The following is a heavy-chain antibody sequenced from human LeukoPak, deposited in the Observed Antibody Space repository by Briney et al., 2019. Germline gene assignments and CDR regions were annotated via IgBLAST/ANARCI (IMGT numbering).Heavy chain of an antibody. CDR1: GGSFSAYY. CDR2: INHSGST. Sequence: SETLSLTCAVYGGSFSAYYWSWIRQPPGKGLEWIGEINHSGSTNYNPSLKSRVTISVDTSKNQFSLKLSSVTAADTAVYYCARGPSGGMDVWGQGTTVTVSS. V-gene: IGHV4-34*01. J-gene: IGHJ6*02. CDR3: ARGPSGGMDV.